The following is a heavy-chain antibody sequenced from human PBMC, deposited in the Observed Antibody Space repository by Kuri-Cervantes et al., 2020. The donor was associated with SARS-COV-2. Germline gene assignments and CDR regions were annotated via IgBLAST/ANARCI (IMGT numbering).Heavy chain of an antibody. CDR1: HASICNSSYY. Sequence: SETLSLTCTVTHASICNSSYYWGWIRQPPGKGLEWIGSIYYSGSTYYNPSLKSRVTISVDTSKNQFSLKLSSVTAADTAVYYCARVKGDDFWSGRQSDAFDIWGQGTMVTVSS. D-gene: IGHD3-3*01. V-gene: IGHV4-39*07. CDR3: ARVKGDDFWSGRQSDAFDI. J-gene: IGHJ3*02. CDR2: IYYSGST.